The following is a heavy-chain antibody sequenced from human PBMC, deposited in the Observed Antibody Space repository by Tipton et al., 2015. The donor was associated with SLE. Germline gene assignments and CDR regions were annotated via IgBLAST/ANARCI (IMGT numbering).Heavy chain of an antibody. CDR1: GGSISTYY. Sequence: TLSLTCTVSGGSISTYYWTWIRQPAGKALEWIGRIYKSGSTTYNPSLKSRVTMSVDTSKNQFSLRLTSVTAADTAFYYCARERYYGSGYYYADYWGQGTTVTVSS. V-gene: IGHV4-4*07. D-gene: IGHD3-10*01. J-gene: IGHJ4*03. CDR3: ARERYYGSGYYYADY. CDR2: IYKSGST.